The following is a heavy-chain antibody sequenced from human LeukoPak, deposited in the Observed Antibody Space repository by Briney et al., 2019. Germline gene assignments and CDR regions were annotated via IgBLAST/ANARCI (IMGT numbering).Heavy chain of an antibody. CDR3: ARDPGSSSHYYYYYMDV. V-gene: IGHV1-2*02. J-gene: IGHJ6*03. CDR2: INPNSGGT. D-gene: IGHD6-6*01. Sequence: ASVKVSCKASGYTFTGYYMHWVRQAPGQGLEWMGWINPNSGGTNYAQKFQGRVTMTRDTSISTAYMELSRLRSDDTAVYYCARDPGSSSHYYYYYMDVWGKGTTVTVSS. CDR1: GYTFTGYY.